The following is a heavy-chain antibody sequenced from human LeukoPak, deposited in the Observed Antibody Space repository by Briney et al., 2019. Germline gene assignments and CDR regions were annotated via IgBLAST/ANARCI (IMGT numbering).Heavy chain of an antibody. CDR2: ISSSGSTI. V-gene: IGHV3-11*01. J-gene: IGHJ6*02. CDR3: ARDNSYGDYYYGMDV. D-gene: IGHD4-17*01. CDR1: GFTFSDYY. Sequence: GGSLRLSCAASGFTFSDYYMSWIRQAPGKGLEWASYISSSGSTIYYADSVKGRFTISRDNAKNSLYPQMNSLRAEDTAVYYCARDNSYGDYYYGMDVWGQGTTVTVSS.